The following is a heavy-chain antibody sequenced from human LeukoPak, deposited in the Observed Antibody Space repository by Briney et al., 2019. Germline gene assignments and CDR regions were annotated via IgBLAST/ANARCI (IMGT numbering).Heavy chain of an antibody. J-gene: IGHJ6*02. CDR1: GGSISSYY. CDR3: ARLMIPDILTGYYYYGMDV. CDR2: IYYSGST. Sequence: SETLSLTCTVSGGSISSYYWSWIRQPPGKGLEWIGYIYYSGSTNYNPSLKGRVTISVDTSKNQFSLTLSSVTAADTAVYYCARLMIPDILTGYYYYGMDVWGQGTTVTVSS. D-gene: IGHD3-9*01. V-gene: IGHV4-59*08.